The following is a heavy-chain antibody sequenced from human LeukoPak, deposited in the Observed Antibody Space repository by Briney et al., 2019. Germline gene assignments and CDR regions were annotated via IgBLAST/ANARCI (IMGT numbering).Heavy chain of an antibody. CDR3: AREWLGAFDI. V-gene: IGHV4-61*02. Sequence: SETLSLTCTVSGASISSGTYYWSWIRQPAGKGLEWIGRIQISGSTDYNPSLKSRISISVDASKNQFSLKLSSVTAADTAVYYCAREWLGAFDIWGQGTMVTVSS. CDR1: GASISSGTYY. CDR2: IQISGST. D-gene: IGHD6-19*01. J-gene: IGHJ3*02.